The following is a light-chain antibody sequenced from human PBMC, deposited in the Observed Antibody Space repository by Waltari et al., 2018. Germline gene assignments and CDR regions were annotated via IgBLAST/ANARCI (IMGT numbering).Light chain of an antibody. V-gene: IGKV1-39*01. CDR1: LNIGKY. J-gene: IGKJ1*01. CDR3: QQSSRT. CDR2: GAS. Sequence: DIQMTQSPSSLSASIGDRVTITCRASLNIGKYLNWYQQKPGKAPKLLIFGASTLQSAVPSRFSASGSGTHFTLTIDSLLPEDFATYFCQQSSRTFGQGTKVESK.